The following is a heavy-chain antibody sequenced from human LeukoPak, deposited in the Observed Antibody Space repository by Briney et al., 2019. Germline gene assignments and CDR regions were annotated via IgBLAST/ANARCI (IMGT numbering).Heavy chain of an antibody. Sequence: GASVKVSCKASGYTFTSYSISWVRQAPGQGLEWMGWISAYNGNTNYAQKLQGRVTMTTDTSTSTAYMELRSLRSDDTAVYYCASSSSSRYAHWFDPWGQGTLVTVSS. CDR3: ASSSSSRYAHWFDP. V-gene: IGHV1-18*01. D-gene: IGHD6-13*01. CDR1: GYTFTSYS. J-gene: IGHJ5*02. CDR2: ISAYNGNT.